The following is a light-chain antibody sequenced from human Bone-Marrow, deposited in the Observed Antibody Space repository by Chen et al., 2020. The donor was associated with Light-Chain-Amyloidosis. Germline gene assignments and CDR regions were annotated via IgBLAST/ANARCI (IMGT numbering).Light chain of an antibody. Sequence: SYVLTQPSSVSVAPGQTATIAWGGNNIGSTSVHWYQQTPGQAPLLVVYDDSDRPAGIPERLSGSNSGNTAPLTLSRVEAGDEADYYCQVWDMSSDRPVFGGGTTLPVL. CDR2: DDS. CDR1: NIGSTS. CDR3: QVWDMSSDRPV. V-gene: IGLV3-21*02. J-gene: IGLJ3*02.